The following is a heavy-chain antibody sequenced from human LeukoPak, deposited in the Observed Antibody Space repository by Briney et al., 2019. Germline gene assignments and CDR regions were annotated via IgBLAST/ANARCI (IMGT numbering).Heavy chain of an antibody. D-gene: IGHD1-7*01. V-gene: IGHV4-39*01. CDR3: ARGNYGTDY. CDR1: GGSISSSSYY. CDR2: IYYSGST. J-gene: IGHJ4*02. Sequence: SETXSLTCAVSGGSISSSSYYWGWIRQPPGKGLEWIGSIYYSGSTYSNPSLKSRVTISVDTSKSQFSLKLSSVTAADTAVYYCARGNYGTDYWGQGTLVTVSS.